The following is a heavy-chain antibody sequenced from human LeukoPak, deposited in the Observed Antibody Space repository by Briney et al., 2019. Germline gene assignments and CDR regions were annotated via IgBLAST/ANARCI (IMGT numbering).Heavy chain of an antibody. J-gene: IGHJ6*02. CDR2: IIPIFGTA. V-gene: IGHV1-69*01. CDR1: GGTFSSYA. CDR3: ARGDTLTGYYRSDQYYYYGMDV. D-gene: IGHD3-9*01. Sequence: GSSVKVSCKASGGTFSSYAISWVRQAPGQGLEWMGGIIPIFGTANYAQKFQGRVTITADESTSTAYMELSSLRSEDTAVYYCARGDTLTGYYRSDQYYYYGMDVWGQGTTVTVSS.